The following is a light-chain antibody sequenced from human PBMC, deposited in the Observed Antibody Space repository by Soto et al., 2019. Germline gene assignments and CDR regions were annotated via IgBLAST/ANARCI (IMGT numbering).Light chain of an antibody. CDR1: SSDVGGYNY. CDR2: EVS. V-gene: IGLV2-8*02. J-gene: IGLJ3*02. Sequence: QSALTQPPSASRSPGQSVTISCTGTSSDVGGYNYVSWYQQHPGKAPKLMIYEVSKRPSGVPDRFSGSKSGNTASLTVSGLQAEDEADYYCSSYAGSNNLGVFGGGTQLTV. CDR3: SSYAGSNNLGV.